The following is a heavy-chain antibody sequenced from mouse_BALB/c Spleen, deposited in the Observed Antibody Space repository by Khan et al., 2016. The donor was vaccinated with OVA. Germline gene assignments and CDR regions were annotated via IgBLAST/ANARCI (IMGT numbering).Heavy chain of an antibody. CDR3: ARSGYGSLVY. CDR2: IFPGSGDT. D-gene: IGHD1-1*01. CDR1: GYTFTDYV. J-gene: IGHJ2*01. Sequence: QVQLQQSGPELVKPGSSMKMSCKASGYTFTDYVLNWVKQRTGQGLEWIGQIFPGSGDTYYNERFKVKATLTADKSSNTVYMQLGSLTSEDSAVYFCARSGYGSLVYWGQGTTLTVSS. V-gene: IGHV1-77*01.